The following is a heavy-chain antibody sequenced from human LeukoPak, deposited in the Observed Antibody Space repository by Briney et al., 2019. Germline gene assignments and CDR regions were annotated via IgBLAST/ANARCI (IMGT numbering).Heavy chain of an antibody. CDR3: ARGGYSSSWYLLYYYYGMDV. V-gene: IGHV1-8*01. CDR1: GYTFTSYD. D-gene: IGHD6-13*01. Sequence: ASVKVSCKASGYTFTSYDINWVRQATGQGLEWMGWMNPNSGNTGYAQKFQGRVTMTRNTSISTAYMELSSLRSEDTAVYYCARGGYSSSWYLLYYYYGMDVWGQGTTVTVSS. J-gene: IGHJ6*02. CDR2: MNPNSGNT.